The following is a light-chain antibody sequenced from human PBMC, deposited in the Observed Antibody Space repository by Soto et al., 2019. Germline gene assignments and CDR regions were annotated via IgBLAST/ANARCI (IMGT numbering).Light chain of an antibody. V-gene: IGLV1-44*01. J-gene: IGLJ3*02. CDR3: ATWDDSLTVWV. CDR1: SSNIGSYS. CDR2: SNN. Sequence: QSVLTQPPSASGTPGQRVTISCSGSSSNIGSYSVNWYQHFPGTAPKLLMYSNNQRPSGVPDRVSGSKSGTSASLAISGLQSEDEAIYYCATWDDSLTVWVFGGGTKVTVL.